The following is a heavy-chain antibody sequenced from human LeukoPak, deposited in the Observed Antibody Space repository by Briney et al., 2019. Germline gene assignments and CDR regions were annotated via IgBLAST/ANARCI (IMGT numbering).Heavy chain of an antibody. CDR2: INPNSGGT. J-gene: IGHJ5*02. Sequence: GASVTVSCKASGYTFTGYYMHWVRQAPGQGLEWMGWINPNSGGTNYAQKFQGRVTMTRDTSISTAYMELSRLRSDDTAVYYCARDSPITIFGVGSQRGFDPWGQGTLVTVSS. D-gene: IGHD3-3*01. CDR3: ARDSPITIFGVGSQRGFDP. V-gene: IGHV1-2*02. CDR1: GYTFTGYY.